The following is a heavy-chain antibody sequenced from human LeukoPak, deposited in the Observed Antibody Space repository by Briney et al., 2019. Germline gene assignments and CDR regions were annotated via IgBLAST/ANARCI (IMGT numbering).Heavy chain of an antibody. D-gene: IGHD3-10*01. V-gene: IGHV1-2*04. CDR3: ARDSLYYGSGFDP. Sequence: SVKVSCKASGYNFTDFYMHRVRQAPGQGPEWMGWINPNSGGTNYAQKFQGWVTMTMDTSISTAYMELSRLRSDDTAVYYGARDSLYYGSGFDPWGQGTLVTVSS. J-gene: IGHJ5*02. CDR1: GYNFTDFY. CDR2: INPNSGGT.